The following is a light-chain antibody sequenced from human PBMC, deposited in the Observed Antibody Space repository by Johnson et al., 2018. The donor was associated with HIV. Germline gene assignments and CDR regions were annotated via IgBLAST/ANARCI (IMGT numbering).Light chain of an antibody. CDR2: DNN. V-gene: IGLV1-51*01. CDR1: SSNIGNNY. J-gene: IGLJ1*01. Sequence: QPVLTQPPSVSAAPGQKVTISCSGSSSNIGNNYVSWYQQVPGTAPKLLIYDNNKRPSGIADRFSGSKSDTSATLGITGLQTGDEADYYCGTWDSSLSAYVFGTGTKVTVL. CDR3: GTWDSSLSAYV.